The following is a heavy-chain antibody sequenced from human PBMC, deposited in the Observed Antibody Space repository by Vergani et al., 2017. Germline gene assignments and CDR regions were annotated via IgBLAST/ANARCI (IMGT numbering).Heavy chain of an antibody. D-gene: IGHD2-2*01. J-gene: IGHJ6*03. CDR3: ARLGGDIVVEPAGEQVDDYYYMDV. Sequence: QLQLQESGPGLVKPSETLSLTCTVSGCSISSSSYYWGWIRQPPGKGLEWIGRIYYSGSTYYIPSLKSRVTISVDTSKNQFSLKLSSVTAADTAVYYCARLGGDIVVEPAGEQVDDYYYMDVWGKGTTVTVSS. CDR2: IYYSGST. V-gene: IGHV4-39*07. CDR1: GCSISSSSYY.